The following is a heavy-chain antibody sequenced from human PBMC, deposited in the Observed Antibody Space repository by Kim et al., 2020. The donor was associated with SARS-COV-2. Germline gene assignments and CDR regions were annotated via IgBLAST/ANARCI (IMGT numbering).Heavy chain of an antibody. CDR3: ARGPVGITMVRGHMPFGMDV. V-gene: IGHV4-39*07. CDR2: IYYSGST. D-gene: IGHD3-10*01. Sequence: SETLSLTCTVSGGSISSSSYYWGWIRQPPGKGLEWIGSIYYSGSTYYNPSLKSRVTISVDTSKNQFSLKLSSVTAADTAVYYCARGPVGITMVRGHMPFGMDVWGQGTTVTVSS. J-gene: IGHJ6*02. CDR1: GGSISSSSYY.